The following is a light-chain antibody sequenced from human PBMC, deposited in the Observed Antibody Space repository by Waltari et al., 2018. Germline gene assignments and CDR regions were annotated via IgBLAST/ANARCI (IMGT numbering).Light chain of an antibody. V-gene: IGKV3-15*01. Sequence: EIVMTQSPGTLSVSPGERVTLSCRASRNISSNLAWYQQNAGRSPRLLIYGASTRATGVPARFSGSGSGTEVTLTISSLQSEDFAIYYCQYNNWPYTFGLGTKLQIK. CDR1: RNISSN. J-gene: IGKJ2*01. CDR2: GAS. CDR3: QYNNWPYT.